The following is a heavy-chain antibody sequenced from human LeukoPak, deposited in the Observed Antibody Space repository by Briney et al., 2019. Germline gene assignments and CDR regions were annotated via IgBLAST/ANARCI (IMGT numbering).Heavy chain of an antibody. J-gene: IGHJ4*02. CDR1: AFTFSSYS. Sequence: PGGSLRLSCAASAFTFSSYSMNWVRQAPGKGLEWVSSISSSGSYIYYADSVKGRFTISGDNAKNSLYLQMNSLRAEDTAVYYCARVLHRRNYDSSVYYGYWGQGTLVTVSS. D-gene: IGHD3-22*01. V-gene: IGHV3-21*01. CDR2: ISSSGSYI. CDR3: ARVLHRRNYDSSVYYGY.